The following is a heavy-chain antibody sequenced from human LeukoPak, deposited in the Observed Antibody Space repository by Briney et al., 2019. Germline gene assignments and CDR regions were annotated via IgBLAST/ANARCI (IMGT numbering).Heavy chain of an antibody. CDR2: ISPSGGST. CDR1: GYTFTSNY. D-gene: IGHD3-10*01. J-gene: IGHJ5*02. Sequence: GASVKVSCTAFGYTFTSNYMHWVRQAPGQGPEWMGVISPSGGSTTYAQKFQGRVTLTRDMSTSTDYLELSSLRSEDTAVYYCARQKTLWFGEGRWFDPWGQGTLVTVSS. CDR3: ARQKTLWFGEGRWFDP. V-gene: IGHV1-46*01.